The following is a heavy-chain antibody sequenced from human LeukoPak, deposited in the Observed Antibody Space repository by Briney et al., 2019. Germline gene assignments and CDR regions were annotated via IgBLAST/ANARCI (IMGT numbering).Heavy chain of an antibody. CDR3: ARAMQWLVIRDYYYYYYMDV. Sequence: ASVKVSCKASGGTFSSYAISWVRQAPGQGLEWMGGIIPIFGTANYAQKFQGRVTITADESTSTAYMELSSLRSEDTAVYYCARAMQWLVIRDYYYYYYMDVWGKGTTVTVSS. V-gene: IGHV1-69*13. J-gene: IGHJ6*03. CDR2: IIPIFGTA. CDR1: GGTFSSYA. D-gene: IGHD6-19*01.